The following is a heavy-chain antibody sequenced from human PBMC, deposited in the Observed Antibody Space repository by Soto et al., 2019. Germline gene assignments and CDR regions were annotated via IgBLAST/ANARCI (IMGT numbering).Heavy chain of an antibody. V-gene: IGHV4-31*03. J-gene: IGHJ5*02. Sequence: SETLSLTCTVSGGSISSGGYYWSWIRQHPGKGLEWIGYIYYSGSTYYNPSLKSRVTISVDTSKNQFSLKLSSVTAADTAVYYCATNPCYGRDNTNWFDPWGQGTLVTVSS. CDR3: ATNPCYGRDNTNWFDP. CDR2: IYYSGST. D-gene: IGHD3-16*01. CDR1: GGSISSGGYY.